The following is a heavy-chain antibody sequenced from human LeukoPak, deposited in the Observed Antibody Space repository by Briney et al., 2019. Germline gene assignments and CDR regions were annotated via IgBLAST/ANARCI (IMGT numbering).Heavy chain of an antibody. CDR1: GGSLSSGSYY. V-gene: IGHV4-61*01. J-gene: IGHJ5*02. CDR3: AREVFRNWFDP. Sequence: SETLSLTCTVSGGSLSSGSYYWSWLRQPPGTGLEWIGYIYYSGSTNYNPSLKSRVTISVDTSKNQFSLKLSSVTAADTAVYYCAREVFRNWFDPWGQGTLVTVSS. CDR2: IYYSGST.